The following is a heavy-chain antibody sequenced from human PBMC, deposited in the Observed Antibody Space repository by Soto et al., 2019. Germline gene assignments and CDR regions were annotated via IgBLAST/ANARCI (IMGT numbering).Heavy chain of an antibody. V-gene: IGHV3-33*01. Sequence: PGGSLRLSCVASGFTFSSYGMHWVRQAPGKGLEWVAVIWFDGSEEYYADSVKGRFIISRYNSKNTLYLQINSLRAEDSAIYYCARGWAQVFDSGGHGTRVTVSS. CDR1: GFTFSSYG. D-gene: IGHD6-13*01. J-gene: IGHJ4*01. CDR3: ARGWAQVFDS. CDR2: IWFDGSEE.